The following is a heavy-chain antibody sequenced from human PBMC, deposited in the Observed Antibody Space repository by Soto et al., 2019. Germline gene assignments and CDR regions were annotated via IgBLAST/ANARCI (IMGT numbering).Heavy chain of an antibody. CDR3: ATGRDGYNHFFDY. V-gene: IGHV3-7*03. CDR2: IKHDGSEE. Sequence: EVQLVESGGGLVQPGGSLRLSCAASGFIFGGYWMSWVRQAPGKGLEWVANIKHDGSEEYYVDSLKGRFTISRDNAKNSLSLQMDSLRAEDTAVYYCATGRDGYNHFFDYWGQGTLVTVSS. CDR1: GFIFGGYW. D-gene: IGHD5-18*01. J-gene: IGHJ4*02.